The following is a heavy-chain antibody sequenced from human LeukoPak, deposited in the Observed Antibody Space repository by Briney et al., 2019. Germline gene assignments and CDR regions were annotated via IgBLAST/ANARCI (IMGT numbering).Heavy chain of an antibody. V-gene: IGHV1-2*02. Sequence: ASVKVSCKAFGYIFTGYYMHWVRQAPGQGLEWMGWINPNSGGTNYAQKFQGRVTMTRDTSISTAYMELSRLRSDDTAVYYCARVSRRSYGSKDYWGQGTLVTVSS. CDR1: GYIFTGYY. CDR2: INPNSGGT. CDR3: ARVSRRSYGSKDY. J-gene: IGHJ4*02. D-gene: IGHD3-10*01.